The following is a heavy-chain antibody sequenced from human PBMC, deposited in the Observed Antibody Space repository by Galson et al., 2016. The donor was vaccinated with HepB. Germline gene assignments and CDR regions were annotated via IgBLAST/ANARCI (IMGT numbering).Heavy chain of an antibody. V-gene: IGHV1-46*01. CDR1: GYLFSSRS. CDR2: IDPNDGST. Sequence: SVKVSCKASGYLFSSRSMHWMRQAPGQGLEWMGIIDPNDGSTAYAEKFQDRVTLTRDTSTGTVYMELRNLRSEDTALYYCAAGRGNYHYYRCVWGGGTTVTVSS. D-gene: IGHD3-22*01. CDR3: AAGRGNYHYYRCV. J-gene: IGHJ6*03.